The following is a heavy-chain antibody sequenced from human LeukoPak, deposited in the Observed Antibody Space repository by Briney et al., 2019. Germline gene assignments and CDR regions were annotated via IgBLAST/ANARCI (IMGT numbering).Heavy chain of an antibody. V-gene: IGHV3-30*18. J-gene: IGHJ4*02. Sequence: PGGSLRLSCAASGFTFSSYGMHWVRQAPGKGLEWVAVISYDGSNKYYADSVKGRFTTSRDNSKNTQYLQMNSLRAEDTAVYYCAKDRYYYDSSGYYPALDYWGQGTLVTVSS. D-gene: IGHD3-22*01. CDR1: GFTFSSYG. CDR3: AKDRYYYDSSGYYPALDY. CDR2: ISYDGSNK.